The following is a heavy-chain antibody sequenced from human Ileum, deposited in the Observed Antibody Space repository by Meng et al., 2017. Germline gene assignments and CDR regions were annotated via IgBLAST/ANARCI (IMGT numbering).Heavy chain of an antibody. J-gene: IGHJ4*02. CDR1: GFTVSINY. CDR2: ISSGGTT. Sequence: VELVGLAVGLLLPWGSLASSWAGSGFTVSINYLTWVRQAPGQGLDWVSIISSGGTTYYADSVTGRFTISRDNSKNTLFLQMNSLRAEDTAMYYCARGATTVDYWGQGTLVTVSS. CDR3: ARGATTVDY. V-gene: IGHV3-66*02. D-gene: IGHD1-26*01.